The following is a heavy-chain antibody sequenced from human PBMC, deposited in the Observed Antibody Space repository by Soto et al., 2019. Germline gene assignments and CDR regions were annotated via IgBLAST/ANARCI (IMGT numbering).Heavy chain of an antibody. CDR2: IKGRIDGEAT. Sequence: PGGSLRLSCSASGFSFTNAWISWVRQAPGKGLEWVGHIKGRIDGEATDYAAPVKGRVTFSRDYSRNAVYLQVSSLRTDDTAVYYCAADIPSQGTGEFDFWGQGTQVTVS. D-gene: IGHD1-1*01. J-gene: IGHJ4*02. CDR1: GFSFTNAW. CDR3: AADIPSQGTGEFDF. V-gene: IGHV3-15*07.